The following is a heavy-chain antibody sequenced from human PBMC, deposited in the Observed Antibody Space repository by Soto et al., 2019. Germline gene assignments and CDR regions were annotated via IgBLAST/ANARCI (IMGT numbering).Heavy chain of an antibody. J-gene: IGHJ6*02. CDR3: YGGRPINGMDV. V-gene: IGHV3-53*01. CDR2: IYSGGST. CDR1: GFTVSSNY. D-gene: IGHD5-12*01. Sequence: GGSLRLSCAASGFTVSSNYMSWVRQAPGKGLEWASVIYSGGSTYYADSVRGRFTISRDNSKNTLYLQMNSLRAEDTAVYYCYGGRPINGMDVWGQGTTVTVSS.